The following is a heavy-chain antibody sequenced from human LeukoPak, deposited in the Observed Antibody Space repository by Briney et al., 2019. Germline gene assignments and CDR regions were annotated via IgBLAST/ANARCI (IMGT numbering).Heavy chain of an antibody. V-gene: IGHV3-64D*08. Sequence: GGSLRLSCSASGFTFSSYAMHWVRQAPGKGLQYVSGISTNGGRTYYADSVKARFTISRDNSKNTLYLQMSNLRLEDTAVYYCPRPTLGYWGQGTLVTVSS. CDR1: GFTFSSYA. CDR3: PRPTLGY. J-gene: IGHJ4*02. CDR2: ISTNGGRT.